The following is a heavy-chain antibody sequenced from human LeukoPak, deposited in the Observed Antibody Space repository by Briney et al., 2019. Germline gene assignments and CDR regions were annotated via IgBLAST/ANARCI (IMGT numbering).Heavy chain of an antibody. V-gene: IGHV3-23*01. Sequence: GGSLRLSCAGSGFIFDSHALTWVRQAPGKGLEWVATVSWSGGSTNYAASVMGRFIISRDNPKNSLYLQMNSLRAEDTAVYYCARGGQPGYYFDYWGQGTLVTVSS. CDR3: ARGGQPGYYFDY. J-gene: IGHJ4*02. CDR1: GFIFDSHA. CDR2: VSWSGGST. D-gene: IGHD3-16*01.